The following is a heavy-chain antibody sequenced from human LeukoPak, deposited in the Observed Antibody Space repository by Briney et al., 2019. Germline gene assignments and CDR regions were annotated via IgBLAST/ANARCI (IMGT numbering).Heavy chain of an antibody. J-gene: IGHJ4*02. Sequence: ASVKVSCKASGYNFTNYGISWVRQAPGHGLEWMGWISVYSGDTNYAHKLQDRVTTTTDTSTSTAFMELRGLRSDDTAFYYCARAPSFGDYGGDYWGQGTLVTVSS. CDR2: ISVYSGDT. D-gene: IGHD4-17*01. V-gene: IGHV1-18*01. CDR3: ARAPSFGDYGGDY. CDR1: GYNFTNYG.